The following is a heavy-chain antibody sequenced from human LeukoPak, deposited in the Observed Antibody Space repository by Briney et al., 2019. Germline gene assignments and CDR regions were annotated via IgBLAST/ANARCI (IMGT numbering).Heavy chain of an antibody. CDR2: IGYDGNDK. CDR3: AKEGDQFRGYLDA. CDR1: GFTFRSDG. J-gene: IGHJ6*03. D-gene: IGHD3-16*01. V-gene: IGHV3-30*02. Sequence: GGSLRLSCAASGFTFRSDGMHWVRQAPGKGLEWVTFIGYDGNDKYYADSVKGRFTISRDNSKNILYLQMNSLRDDDTAVYYCAKEGDQFRGYLDAWGKGTTVTVSS.